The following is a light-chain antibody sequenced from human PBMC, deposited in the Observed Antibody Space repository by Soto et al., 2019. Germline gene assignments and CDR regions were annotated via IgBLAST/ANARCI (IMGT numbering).Light chain of an antibody. Sequence: EIVMTQSPATLSLSPGERATLSCRASQSVSSNLAWYQQKPGQAPRLRIYRASTRATGTPARFSGSGSGTEFTLTITSMQSEDSALYYCQQYHNLWTFGQGTKVDIK. CDR1: QSVSSN. V-gene: IGKV3-15*01. CDR3: QQYHNLWT. J-gene: IGKJ1*01. CDR2: RAS.